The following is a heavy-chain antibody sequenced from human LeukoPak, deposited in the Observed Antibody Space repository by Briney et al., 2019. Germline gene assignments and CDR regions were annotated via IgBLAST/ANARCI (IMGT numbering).Heavy chain of an antibody. Sequence: GGSLRLSCAASGFTFSSYAMSWVRQAPGKGLEWVSAISGSGGSTYYADSVKGRFTISRDNSKNTLYLQMNSLRAEDTAVYYCAKVEESLRCFDWLPLGYWGQGTLVTVSS. CDR3: AKVEESLRCFDWLPLGY. CDR2: ISGSGGST. CDR1: GFTFSSYA. J-gene: IGHJ4*02. D-gene: IGHD3-9*01. V-gene: IGHV3-23*01.